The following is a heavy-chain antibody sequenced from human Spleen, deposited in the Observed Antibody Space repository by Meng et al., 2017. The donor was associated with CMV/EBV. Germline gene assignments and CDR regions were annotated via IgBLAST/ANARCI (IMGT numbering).Heavy chain of an antibody. CDR3: ARLLPAAWYNWFDP. V-gene: IGHV4-34*01. D-gene: IGHD2-2*01. CDR1: GGSFRGNY. CDR2: VNHSGST. J-gene: IGHJ5*02. Sequence: AVYGGSFRGNYWSWIRQPPGKGLEWIGEVNHSGSTKYNPSLKSRVTISIDTSKNQFSLNLNSVTAADTAVYYCARLLPAAWYNWFDPWGQGTLVTVSS.